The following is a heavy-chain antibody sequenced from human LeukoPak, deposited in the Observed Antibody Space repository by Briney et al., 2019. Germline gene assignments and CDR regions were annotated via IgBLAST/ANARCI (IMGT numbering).Heavy chain of an antibody. CDR1: GYTFTSYG. J-gene: IGHJ4*02. CDR3: ATIREGRYSSGWSYFDY. V-gene: IGHV1-18*01. Sequence: ASVKVSCKASGYTFTSYGISWVRQAPGQGLEWMGWISAYNGNTNYAQKLQGRVTMTTDTSTSTAYMELSSLRSEDTAVYYCATIREGRYSSGWSYFDYWGQGTLVTVSS. D-gene: IGHD6-19*01. CDR2: ISAYNGNT.